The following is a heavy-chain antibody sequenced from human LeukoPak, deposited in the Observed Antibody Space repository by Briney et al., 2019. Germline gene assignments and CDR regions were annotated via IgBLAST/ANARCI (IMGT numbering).Heavy chain of an antibody. Sequence: PGGSLRLSCAASGFNFNSYWMSWARQAPGKGLELVANIKQDGSEKHYVDAVKGRFTISRDNAKNSLYLQMNSLRAEDTAVYYCARDPPHPTRIPPDSRGDFWGQGTLVTVSS. CDR2: IKQDGSEK. V-gene: IGHV3-7*01. CDR3: ARDPPHPTRIPPDSRGDF. J-gene: IGHJ4*02. D-gene: IGHD6-25*01. CDR1: GFNFNSYW.